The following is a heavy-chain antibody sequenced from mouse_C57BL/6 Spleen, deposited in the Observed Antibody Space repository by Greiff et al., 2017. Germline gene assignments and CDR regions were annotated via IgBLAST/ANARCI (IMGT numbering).Heavy chain of an antibody. Sequence: QVQLKQPGAELVKPGASVKLSCKASGYTFTSYWMHWVKQRPGQGLEWIGMFHPNSGSTNYNEKFKSKATLTVDKSSSTAYMQLSSLTSEDSAVYYCAREGGAMDYWGQGTSVTVSS. V-gene: IGHV1-64*01. CDR2: FHPNSGST. CDR1: GYTFTSYW. CDR3: AREGGAMDY. J-gene: IGHJ4*01.